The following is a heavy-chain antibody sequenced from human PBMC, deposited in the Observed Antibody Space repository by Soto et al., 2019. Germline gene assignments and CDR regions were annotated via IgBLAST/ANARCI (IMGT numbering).Heavy chain of an antibody. J-gene: IGHJ6*02. CDR2: IDSSGST. CDR1: GRSVSSGSYY. D-gene: IGHD3-16*01. V-gene: IGHV4-61*01. Sequence: PSETLSLTCTVAGRSVSSGSYYWSWIRQPPGKGLEWIGYIDSSGSTNYSPSLRRRVAISLNPSKNQFSLNLNSVTAADTAVYYCARGSWRSRSLYYYYGLDVWGQGPTVTVSS. CDR3: ARGSWRSRSLYYYYGLDV.